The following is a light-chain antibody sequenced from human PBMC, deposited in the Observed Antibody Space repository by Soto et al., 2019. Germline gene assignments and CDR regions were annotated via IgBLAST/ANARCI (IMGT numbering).Light chain of an antibody. CDR3: CSYTISATLV. Sequence: QSALTQPASVSGSPGQSITISSSGTTNDIGGYNYVSWYQHHPGKVPKVIIYEVRNRPSGVSNRFSGSKSGNTASLTISGLQAEDEADYYCCSYTISATLVFGGGTKLTVL. V-gene: IGLV2-14*01. CDR1: TNDIGGYNY. CDR2: EVR. J-gene: IGLJ3*02.